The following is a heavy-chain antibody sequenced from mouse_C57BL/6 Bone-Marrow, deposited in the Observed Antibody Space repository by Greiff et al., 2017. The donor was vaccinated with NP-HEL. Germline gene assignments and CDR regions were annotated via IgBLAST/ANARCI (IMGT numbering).Heavy chain of an antibody. CDR3: ARGNWAYYAMDY. Sequence: QVQLQQSGAELARPGASVKMSCKASGYTFTSYTMHWVKQRPGQGLEWIGYINPSSGYTKYNQKFKDKATLTADKSSSTAYMQLSSLTSEVSAVYYCARGNWAYYAMDYWGQGTSVTVSS. CDR1: GYTFTSYT. D-gene: IGHD4-1*01. CDR2: INPSSGYT. V-gene: IGHV1-4*01. J-gene: IGHJ4*01.